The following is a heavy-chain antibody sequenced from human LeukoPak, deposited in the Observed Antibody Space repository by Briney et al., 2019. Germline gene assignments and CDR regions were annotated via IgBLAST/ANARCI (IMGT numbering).Heavy chain of an antibody. J-gene: IGHJ6*03. CDR1: GYTLTELS. Sequence: ASVKVSCKVSGYTLTELSMHWVRQAPGKGLEWMGGFDPEDGETIYAQKFQGRVTMTEDTSTDTAYMELSSLRSEDTAVYYCAREGIAVAQQHYYMDVWGKGTTVTVSS. D-gene: IGHD6-19*01. CDR3: AREGIAVAQQHYYMDV. V-gene: IGHV1-24*01. CDR2: FDPEDGET.